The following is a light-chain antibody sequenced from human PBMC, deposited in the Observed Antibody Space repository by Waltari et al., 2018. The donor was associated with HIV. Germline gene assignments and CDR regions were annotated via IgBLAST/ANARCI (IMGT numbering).Light chain of an antibody. CDR2: WAS. CDR1: QSVLYSSNNKNY. Sequence: DIVMTQSPDSLAVSLGERATINCKSSQSVLYSSNNKNYLAWYQQKPGQPPKLLIYWASTLESGVPDRFSGSGSVTEFTLTISSLQAEDVAVYYCQQYYSTPNTFGQGTKLEIK. V-gene: IGKV4-1*01. J-gene: IGKJ2*01. CDR3: QQYYSTPNT.